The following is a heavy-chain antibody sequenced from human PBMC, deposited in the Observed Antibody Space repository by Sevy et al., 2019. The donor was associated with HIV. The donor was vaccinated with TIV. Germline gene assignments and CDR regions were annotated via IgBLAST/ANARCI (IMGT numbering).Heavy chain of an antibody. CDR3: ARQAPSGSSPATFDI. Sequence: GESLKISCKGSGYIFTNYWIGWVCQMPGKGLEWMGIIYPGGSDTTYSPSFQGQVTISADKSIGTAYLQWSSLKASDTAMYYCARQAPSGSSPATFDIWGQGTMVTVSS. CDR2: IYPGGSDT. CDR1: GYIFTNYW. D-gene: IGHD1-26*01. V-gene: IGHV5-51*01. J-gene: IGHJ3*02.